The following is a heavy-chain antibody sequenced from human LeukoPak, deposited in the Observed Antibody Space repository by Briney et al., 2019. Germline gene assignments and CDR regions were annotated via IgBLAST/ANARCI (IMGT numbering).Heavy chain of an antibody. CDR2: VNPNNGST. CDR3: ARDSQLWSPILDY. CDR1: GYSFTGYD. Sequence: GASVKVSCTASGYSFTGYDIHWVRQAPGQGLEWMGWVNPNNGSTNYAQKFQGRVTMTRDTSISTAYVELSRLRTEDTAVYYCARDSQLWSPILDYWGPGTPVTVST. V-gene: IGHV1-2*02. D-gene: IGHD5-18*01. J-gene: IGHJ4*02.